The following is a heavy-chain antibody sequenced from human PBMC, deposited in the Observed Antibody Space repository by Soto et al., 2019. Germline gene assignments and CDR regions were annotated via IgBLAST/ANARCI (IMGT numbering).Heavy chain of an antibody. CDR3: ARDSGITMVRGNFDY. D-gene: IGHD3-10*01. J-gene: IGHJ4*02. Sequence: TSETLSLTCTVSGGSISSYYWSWIRQPPGKGLEWIGYIYYSGSTNYNPSLKSRVTISVDTSKNQFSLKLSSVTAADTAVYYCARDSGITMVRGNFDYWGQGTLVTVSS. V-gene: IGHV4-59*01. CDR2: IYYSGST. CDR1: GGSISSYY.